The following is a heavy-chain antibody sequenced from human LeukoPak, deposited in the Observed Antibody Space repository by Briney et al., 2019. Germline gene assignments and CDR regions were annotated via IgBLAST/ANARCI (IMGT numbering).Heavy chain of an antibody. CDR3: ARDKPRITMVRGVINPIDY. D-gene: IGHD3-10*01. Sequence: GGSLRLSCAASGFTFSSYSMTWVRQAPGKGLEWVSYISSSSSTIYYADSVKGRFTISRDNAKNSLYLQMNSLRAEDTAVYYCARDKPRITMVRGVINPIDYWGQGTLVTVSS. V-gene: IGHV3-48*01. CDR1: GFTFSSYS. J-gene: IGHJ4*02. CDR2: ISSSSSTI.